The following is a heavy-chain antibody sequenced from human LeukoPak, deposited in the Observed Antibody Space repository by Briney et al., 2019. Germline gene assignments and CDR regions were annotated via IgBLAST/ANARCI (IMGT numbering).Heavy chain of an antibody. CDR3: ARLPHYGPFDY. Sequence: TGGSLRLSCAASGFTFSDSYMSWIRQPPGKGLEWIGSIYYSGSTYYNPSLKSRVTISVDTSKNQFSLKLSSVTAADTAVYYCARLPHYGPFDYWGQGTLVTVSS. J-gene: IGHJ4*02. D-gene: IGHD3-10*01. V-gene: IGHV4-39*01. CDR2: IYYSGST. CDR1: GFTFSDSY.